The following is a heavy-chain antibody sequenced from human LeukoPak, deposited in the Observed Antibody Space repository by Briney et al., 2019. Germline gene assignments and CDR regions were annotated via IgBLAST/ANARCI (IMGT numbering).Heavy chain of an antibody. Sequence: PGGSLRLSCAASGFTFSSYSMNWVRQAPGKGLEWVSSISSSSSYIYYADSVKGRFTISRDNAKNSLYLQMNSLRAEDTAVYYCARDRSSGGLLDYWGQGTLVTVSS. V-gene: IGHV3-21*01. CDR1: GFTFSSYS. CDR3: ARDRSSGGLLDY. D-gene: IGHD6-19*01. CDR2: ISSSSSYI. J-gene: IGHJ4*02.